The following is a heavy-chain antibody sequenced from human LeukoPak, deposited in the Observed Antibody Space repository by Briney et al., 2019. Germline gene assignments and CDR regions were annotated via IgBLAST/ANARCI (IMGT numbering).Heavy chain of an antibody. CDR2: ISWDGGST. V-gene: IGHV3-43*01. Sequence: PGGSLRLSCAASGFTSDDYTMHWVRQAPGKGLEWVSLISWDGGSTYYADSVKGRFTISRDNSKNSLYLQMNSLRTEDTALYYCAKSKTAVTTGYLDYWGQGTLVTVSS. CDR3: AKSKTAVTTGYLDY. D-gene: IGHD4-17*01. CDR1: GFTSDDYT. J-gene: IGHJ4*02.